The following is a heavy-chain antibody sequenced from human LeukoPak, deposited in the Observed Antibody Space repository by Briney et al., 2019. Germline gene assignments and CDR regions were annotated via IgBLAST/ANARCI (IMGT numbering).Heavy chain of an antibody. CDR1: GFTFSSYA. V-gene: IGHV3-23*01. D-gene: IGHD2-2*01. Sequence: GGSLRLSCAASGFTFSSYAMSFLRRAPGKGLERVSAISDDLGTYHADSVKGRFTISRDNSRNTLYLQMTSLRAEDTAVYYCARGNSGHCTGATCYALDYWGQGTLVTVSS. J-gene: IGHJ4*02. CDR3: ARGNSGHCTGATCYALDY. CDR2: ISDDLGT.